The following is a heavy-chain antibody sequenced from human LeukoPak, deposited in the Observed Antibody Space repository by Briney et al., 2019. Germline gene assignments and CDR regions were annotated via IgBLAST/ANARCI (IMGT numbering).Heavy chain of an antibody. CDR3: AKRGSYSSGWYGGHYFDS. CDR1: GFTFSSYA. D-gene: IGHD6-19*01. V-gene: IGHV3-23*01. Sequence: GGSLRLSCEASGFTFSSYALSWVRQAPGKGLEWVAAIGGDSSTYYTGSVRGRFTISRDNSKNTVYLQMRSLRVEDTAVYYCAKRGSYSSGWYGGHYFDSWGQGTLVTVSS. CDR2: IGGDSST. J-gene: IGHJ4*01.